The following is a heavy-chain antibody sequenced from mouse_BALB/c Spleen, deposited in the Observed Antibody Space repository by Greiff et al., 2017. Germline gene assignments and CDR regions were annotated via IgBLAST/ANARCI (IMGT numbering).Heavy chain of an antibody. CDR3: ARSGSRNWYFDV. Sequence: DVKLVESGGGLVQPGGSRKLSCAASGFTFSSFGMHWVRQAPEKGLEWVAYISSGSSTIYYADTVKGRFTISRDNPKNTLFLQMTSLRSEDTAMYYCARSGSRNWYFDVWGAGTTVTVAS. CDR2: ISSGSSTI. CDR1: GFTFSSFG. D-gene: IGHD1-1*01. V-gene: IGHV5-17*02. J-gene: IGHJ1*01.